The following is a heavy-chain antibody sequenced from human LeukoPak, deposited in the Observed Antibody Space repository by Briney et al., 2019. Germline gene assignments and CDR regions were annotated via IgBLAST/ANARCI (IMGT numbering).Heavy chain of an antibody. CDR3: AREVASTYNWFDP. D-gene: IGHD5/OR15-5a*01. CDR1: GFTFDDYA. V-gene: IGHV3-53*01. J-gene: IGHJ5*02. CDR2: IYISGST. Sequence: GGSLRLSCAASGFTFDDYAMHWVRQAPGKGLEWVSVIYISGSTYYADSVKGRFTISRDNSKNTLYLQMNSLRAEDTAVYYCAREVASTYNWFDPWGQGTLVTVSS.